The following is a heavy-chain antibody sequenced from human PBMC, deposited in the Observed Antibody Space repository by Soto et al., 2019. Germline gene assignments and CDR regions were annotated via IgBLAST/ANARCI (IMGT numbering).Heavy chain of an antibody. D-gene: IGHD6-13*01. CDR3: ARKPSHNPQQLVEYGMDV. J-gene: IGHJ6*02. CDR1: GFTFSDYY. CDR2: ISSSGSTI. V-gene: IGHV3-11*01. Sequence: QEYLVQSGGGVVQPGGSLRLSCVASGFTFSDYYMSWIRQAPGKGLEWVSYISSSGSTIYYADSVKGRFTISRDNAKNSLYLQMNSLRAEDTAVYYCARKPSHNPQQLVEYGMDVWGQGTTVTVSS.